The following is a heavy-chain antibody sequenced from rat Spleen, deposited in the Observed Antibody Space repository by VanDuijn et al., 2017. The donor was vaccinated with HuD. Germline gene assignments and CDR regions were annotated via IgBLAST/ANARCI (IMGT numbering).Heavy chain of an antibody. V-gene: IGHV5S23*01. CDR1: GFTFSNYY. Sequence: EVQLVESGGGLVQPGRSLKLSCAASGFTFSNYYMAWVRQAPTKGLEWVASITNASGRTYYPDSVKGRFTISRDTAQNTLYLQMDSLRSEDTATYYCARRHYGYTDYFDYWGQGVMVTVSS. J-gene: IGHJ2*01. D-gene: IGHD1-6*01. CDR2: ITNASGRT. CDR3: ARRHYGYTDYFDY.